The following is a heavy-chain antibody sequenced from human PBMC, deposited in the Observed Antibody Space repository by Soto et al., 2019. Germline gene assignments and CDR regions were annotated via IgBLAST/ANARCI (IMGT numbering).Heavy chain of an antibody. CDR1: GYSFTSYW. J-gene: IGHJ4*02. CDR3: VRQGSFDWLVVYYFVY. D-gene: IGHD3-9*01. Sequence: PGESLKISCKGSGYSFTSYWIGWVRQMPGKGLEWMGIIYPGDSDTRYSPSFQGQVTISADKSISTAYLQWSSLKASDTAMYYCVRQGSFDWLVVYYFVYWGQGNLVTVFS. V-gene: IGHV5-51*01. CDR2: IYPGDSDT.